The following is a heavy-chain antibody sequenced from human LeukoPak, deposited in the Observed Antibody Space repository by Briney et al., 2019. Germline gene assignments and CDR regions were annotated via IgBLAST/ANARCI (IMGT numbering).Heavy chain of an antibody. Sequence: GGSLRLSCAASGFTFSSYGMHWVRQAPGKGLEWVAVISYDGSNKYYADSVKGRFTISRDNSKNTLYLQMNSLRAEDTAVYYCASNSGSYLYYWGQGTLVTVSS. CDR3: ASNSGSYLYY. CDR2: ISYDGSNK. V-gene: IGHV3-30*03. D-gene: IGHD1-26*01. CDR1: GFTFSSYG. J-gene: IGHJ4*02.